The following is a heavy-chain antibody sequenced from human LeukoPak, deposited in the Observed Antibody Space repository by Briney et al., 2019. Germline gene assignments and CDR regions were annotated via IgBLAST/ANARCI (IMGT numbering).Heavy chain of an antibody. D-gene: IGHD6-19*01. V-gene: IGHV4-31*03. CDR1: GGSISSGGYY. Sequence: SEALSLTCTVSGGSISSGGYYWSWIRQHPGKGLEWIGYIYYSGSTYYNPSFKSRVTISVDTSKNQFSLKLSSVTAADTAVYYCVSGSSGWLYFQHWGQGTLVTVSS. CDR2: IYYSGST. J-gene: IGHJ1*01. CDR3: VSGSSGWLYFQH.